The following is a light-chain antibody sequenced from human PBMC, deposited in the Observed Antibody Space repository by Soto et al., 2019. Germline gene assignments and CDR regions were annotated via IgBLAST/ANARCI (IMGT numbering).Light chain of an antibody. V-gene: IGKV1-5*01. Sequence: DIQMTQSPSSVSTSVGDRVPITCRASQGISTWLAWYQQKAGKAPKLLISHASDLESGVPSRFTGSGSGTEFTLTISSLQPDDFATYYCQQYMSYSFGQGTKVDI. CDR2: HAS. CDR1: QGISTW. CDR3: QQYMSYS. J-gene: IGKJ1*01.